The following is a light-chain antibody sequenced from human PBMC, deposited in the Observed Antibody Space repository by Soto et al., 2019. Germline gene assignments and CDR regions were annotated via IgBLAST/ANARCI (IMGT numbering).Light chain of an antibody. J-gene: IGKJ2*01. CDR2: AAS. V-gene: IGKV1-9*01. CDR3: QQLESYPLT. CDR1: QDISNY. Sequence: DIQLTHSPSFLSASVGDRVTITCRASQDISNYLAWYQQKPGKAPKLLIYAASTLQYGVPSRFSGGGSGTEFTLTISSLQHEDFATYYCQQLESYPLTFGQGTKLEIK.